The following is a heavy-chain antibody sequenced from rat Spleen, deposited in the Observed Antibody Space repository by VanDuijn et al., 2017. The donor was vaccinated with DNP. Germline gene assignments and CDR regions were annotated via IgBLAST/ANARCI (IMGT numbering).Heavy chain of an antibody. CDR3: VRWNSGHFDY. Sequence: EVQLVESGGGLVQPGRSMKLSCAASGFTFINYYMAWVRQTPTKGLEWVAAIGPGGTDIYYRDSVKGRFTISRDNAKNTLYLQMNSLRSEDMATYYCVRWNSGHFDYWGQGVMVPVSS. CDR1: GFTFINYY. J-gene: IGHJ2*01. CDR2: IGPGGTDI. V-gene: IGHV5-25*01. D-gene: IGHD4-3*01.